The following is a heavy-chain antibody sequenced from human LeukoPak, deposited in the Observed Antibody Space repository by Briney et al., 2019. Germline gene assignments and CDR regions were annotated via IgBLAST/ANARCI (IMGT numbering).Heavy chain of an antibody. V-gene: IGHV1-69*13. CDR3: ARDPPSTTGTRDDAFDI. D-gene: IGHD1-1*01. CDR2: IIPIFGTA. J-gene: IGHJ3*02. CDR1: GGTFSSYA. Sequence: ASVKVSCKASGGTFSSYAISWVRQAPGQGLEWMGGIIPIFGTANYAQKFQGRVTITADESTSTAYMELSSLRSEDTAVYYCARDPPSTTGTRDDAFDIWGQGTMVTVSS.